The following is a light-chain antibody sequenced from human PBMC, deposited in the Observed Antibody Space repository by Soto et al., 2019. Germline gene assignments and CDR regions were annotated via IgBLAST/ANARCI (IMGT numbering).Light chain of an antibody. Sequence: PGARVPLSCRSSQSVSSSYLTWYQQKPGQAPRLLIYGASDRATGIPDRFSGSGSGTDFTLTISSLQPDDFATYSCQQYNTYSSLTFGGGTKVDI. CDR3: QQYNTYSSLT. CDR2: GAS. CDR1: QSVSSSY. V-gene: IGKV3D-7*01. J-gene: IGKJ4*01.